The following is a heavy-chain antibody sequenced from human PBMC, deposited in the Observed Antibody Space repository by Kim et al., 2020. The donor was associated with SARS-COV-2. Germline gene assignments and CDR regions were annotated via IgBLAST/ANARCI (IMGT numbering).Heavy chain of an antibody. CDR3: ARDESLAGYNSNYRFDY. V-gene: IGHV3-7*03. CDR2: IRPDGNEK. Sequence: GGSLRLSCVASGFNFNIYYMSWVRQAPGKGLEWVANIRPDGNEKNYVDSMKGRFTISRDNAKNSLYLELNSLRAEDTAVYYCARDESLAGYNSNYRFDYWGQRTLVTVSS. J-gene: IGHJ4*02. CDR1: GFNFNIYY. D-gene: IGHD1-7*01.